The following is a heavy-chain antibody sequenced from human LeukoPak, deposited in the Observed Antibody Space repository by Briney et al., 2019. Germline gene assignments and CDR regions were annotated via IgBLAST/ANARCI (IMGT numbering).Heavy chain of an antibody. Sequence: PSQTLSLTCTVSGGSISSGSYYWSWIRQPAGKELEWIGRIYTSGSTNYNPSLKSRVTISVDTSKNQFSLKLSSVTAADTAVYYCARDNRRRATMTSGGGYFDYWGQGTLVTVSS. J-gene: IGHJ4*02. CDR3: ARDNRRRATMTSGGGYFDY. D-gene: IGHD5-12*01. CDR1: GGSISSGSYY. V-gene: IGHV4-61*02. CDR2: IYTSGST.